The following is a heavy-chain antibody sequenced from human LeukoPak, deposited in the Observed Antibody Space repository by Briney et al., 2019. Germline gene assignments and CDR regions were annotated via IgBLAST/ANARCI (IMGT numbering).Heavy chain of an antibody. J-gene: IGHJ4*02. CDR2: IYTSGST. CDR3: ARHRRGGVRGVIFFDY. D-gene: IGHD3-10*01. V-gene: IGHV4-61*02. CDR1: GGSISSGSYY. Sequence: SETLSLTCTVSGGSISSGSYYWSWIRQPAGKGLEWIGRIYTSGSTNYNPSLKSRVTISLDTSKNQFSLKLSSVTAADTAVYYCARHRRGGVRGVIFFDYWGQGTLVTVSS.